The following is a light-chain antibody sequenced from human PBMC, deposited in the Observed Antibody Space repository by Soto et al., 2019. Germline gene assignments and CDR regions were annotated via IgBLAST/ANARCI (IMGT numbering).Light chain of an antibody. CDR2: GAS. Sequence: EIVMTQSPATLSVSPGEGATLSCRASQSVSTDLAWYRQKPGQAPRLLIYGASSRAPDIPARFSGSGSGTEFTLTISRLRSEDFAVYYCHQYNDWPLTFGGGTKVEIK. V-gene: IGKV3-15*01. CDR1: QSVSTD. CDR3: HQYNDWPLT. J-gene: IGKJ4*01.